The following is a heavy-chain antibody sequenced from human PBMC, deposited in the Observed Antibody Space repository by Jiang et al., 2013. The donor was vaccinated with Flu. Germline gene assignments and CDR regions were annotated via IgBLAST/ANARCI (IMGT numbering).Heavy chain of an antibody. J-gene: IGHJ4*02. Sequence: KPTQTLTLTCTFSGFSLNISGVGVGWIRQPPGKALEWLALIYWNDDKRYSPSLKSRLTITKDTSKNQVVLIMTTIDPVDTATYYCAHALYSYGYFDWGQGTLVTVSS. D-gene: IGHD5-18*01. V-gene: IGHV2-5*01. CDR2: IYWNDDK. CDR1: GFSLNISGVG. CDR3: AHALYSYGYFD.